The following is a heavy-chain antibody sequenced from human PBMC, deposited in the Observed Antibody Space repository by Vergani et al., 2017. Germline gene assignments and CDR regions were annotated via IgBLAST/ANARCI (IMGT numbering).Heavy chain of an antibody. CDR2: IYYSGST. V-gene: IGHV4-59*01. CDR3: ARRLPLDACDI. CDR1: GGSISSYY. D-gene: IGHD4-11*01. Sequence: QVQLQESGPGLVKPSETLSLTCTVSGGSISSYYWSWIRQPPGKGLEWIGYIYYSGSTNYNPSLKSRVTISVDTSKNQFSLKLSSVTAADTAVYYCARRLPLDACDIWGQGTMVTVSS. J-gene: IGHJ3*02.